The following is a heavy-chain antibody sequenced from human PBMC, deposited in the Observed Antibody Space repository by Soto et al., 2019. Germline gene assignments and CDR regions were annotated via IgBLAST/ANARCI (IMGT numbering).Heavy chain of an antibody. CDR2: ISGSGGST. D-gene: IGHD3-10*01. CDR3: AKGGFLVRGVIIRNYFDY. Sequence: GGSLRLSCAASGFTFSSYAMSWVRQAPGKGLEWVSAISGSGGSTYYADYVKGRFTISRDNSKNTLYLQMNSLRAEDTAVYYFAKGGFLVRGVIIRNYFDYWGQGTLVTVSS. V-gene: IGHV3-23*01. CDR1: GFTFSSYA. J-gene: IGHJ4*02.